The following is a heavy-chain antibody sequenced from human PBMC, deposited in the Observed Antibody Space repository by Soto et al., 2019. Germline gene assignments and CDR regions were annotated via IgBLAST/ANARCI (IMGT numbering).Heavy chain of an antibody. CDR3: ARESRFLEWLSLNWFDP. V-gene: IGHV3-48*02. J-gene: IGHJ5*02. D-gene: IGHD3-3*01. CDR1: GFTFSSYS. Sequence: GGSLRISCAASGFTFSSYSMNWVRQAPGKGLEWVSYISSSSSTIYYADSVKGRFTISRDNAKNSLYLQMNSLRDEDTAVYYCARESRFLEWLSLNWFDPWGQGTLVTVSS. CDR2: ISSSSSTI.